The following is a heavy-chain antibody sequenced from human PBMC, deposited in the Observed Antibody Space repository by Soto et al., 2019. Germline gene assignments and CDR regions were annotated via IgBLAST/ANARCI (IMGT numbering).Heavy chain of an antibody. CDR2: VIPIFDIT. J-gene: IGHJ4*02. D-gene: IGHD6-13*01. Sequence: QVQLLQSGSEVKKPGSSVKVSCKASGDTFSIYTISWVRQAPGQGLEWMGRVIPIFDITSYTQRFQGRVTITADKSTTTVYMELSSLRSEDTAVYYCARDRDNSNWPNFDFWGQGTLVTVSS. V-gene: IGHV1-69*02. CDR1: GDTFSIYT. CDR3: ARDRDNSNWPNFDF.